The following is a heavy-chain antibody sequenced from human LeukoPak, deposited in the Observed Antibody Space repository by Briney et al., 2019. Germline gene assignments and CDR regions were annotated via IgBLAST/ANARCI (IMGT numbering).Heavy chain of an antibody. V-gene: IGHV1-2*02. D-gene: IGHD4-17*01. CDR3: ARDPDGDYALPGDY. J-gene: IGHJ4*02. Sequence: GASVKISCKASGYTFTGYYMHWVRQAPGQGLEWMGWINPNSGGTNYAQKFQGRVTMTRDTSISTAYMELSRLRSDDTAVYYCARDPDGDYALPGDYWGQGTLVTVSS. CDR1: GYTFTGYY. CDR2: INPNSGGT.